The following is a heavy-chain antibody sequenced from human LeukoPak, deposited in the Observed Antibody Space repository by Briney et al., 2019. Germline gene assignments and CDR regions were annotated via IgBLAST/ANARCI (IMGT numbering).Heavy chain of an antibody. D-gene: IGHD3-22*01. V-gene: IGHV1-69*13. CDR1: GGTFSSYA. Sequence: GASVKVSCKASGGTFSSYAISWVRQAPGQGLEWMGGTIPIFGTANYAQKFQGRVTITADESTSTAYMELSSLRSEDTAVYYCARDLSSKSGYYDSSGYFDYWGQGTLVTVSS. CDR3: ARDLSSKSGYYDSSGYFDY. J-gene: IGHJ4*02. CDR2: TIPIFGTA.